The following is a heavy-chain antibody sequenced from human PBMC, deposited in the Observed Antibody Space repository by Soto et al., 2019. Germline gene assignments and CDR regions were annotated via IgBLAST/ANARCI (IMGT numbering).Heavy chain of an antibody. D-gene: IGHD6-6*01. J-gene: IGHJ6*03. V-gene: IGHV3-21*01. Sequence: EVQLVESGGGLVKPGGSLRLSFAASGFTFSSYSMNWVRQAPGKGLEWVSSISSSSSYIYYADSVKGRFTISRDNAKNSLYLQMNSLRAEDTAVYYCAGSSSTKYYYYYMDVWGKGTTVTVSS. CDR1: GFTFSSYS. CDR2: ISSSSSYI. CDR3: AGSSSTKYYYYYMDV.